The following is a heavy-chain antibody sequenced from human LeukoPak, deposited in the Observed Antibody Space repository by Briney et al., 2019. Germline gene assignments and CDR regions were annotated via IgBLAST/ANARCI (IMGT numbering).Heavy chain of an antibody. CDR1: GFSFGDHH. CDR2: VTNKANSYST. V-gene: IGHV3-72*01. J-gene: IGHJ3*02. D-gene: IGHD2/OR15-2a*01. Sequence: GGSLRLSCEASGFSFGDHHMDWVRQAPGKGLEWVGRVTNKANSYSTKYAASVKGRFSISRDDSKNSAYLEMNSLKTEDTAVYYCAGSMGIWGQGTMVSVSS. CDR3: AGSMGI.